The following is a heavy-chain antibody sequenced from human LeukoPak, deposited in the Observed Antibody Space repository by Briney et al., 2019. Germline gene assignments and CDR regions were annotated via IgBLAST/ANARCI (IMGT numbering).Heavy chain of an antibody. CDR2: IWYDGSNK. CDR1: GFTFSSYG. V-gene: IGHV3-33*01. Sequence: GGSLRLSCAASGFTFSSYGMHWVRQAPGKGLEWVAVIWYDGSNKYYADSVKGRFTISRDNSKNTLYLQMNSLRAEDTAVYYGARIEVAGLDYCYQGTLFTVSS. D-gene: IGHD6-19*01. CDR3: ARIEVAGLDY. J-gene: IGHJ4*02.